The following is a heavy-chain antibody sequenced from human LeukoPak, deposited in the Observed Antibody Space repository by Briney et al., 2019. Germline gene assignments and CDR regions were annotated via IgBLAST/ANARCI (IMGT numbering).Heavy chain of an antibody. D-gene: IGHD1-26*01. CDR1: GGXFSGYY. CDR2: INHSGST. Sequence: PSETLSLTCAVYGGXFSGYYCSWIRQPSGKGLEWIGEINHSGSTNYNPSLKSRVTISVDTSKNQFSLKLSSVTAADTAVYYCASRSGSYTPNDYWGQGTLVTVSS. CDR3: ASRSGSYTPNDY. J-gene: IGHJ4*02. V-gene: IGHV4-34*01.